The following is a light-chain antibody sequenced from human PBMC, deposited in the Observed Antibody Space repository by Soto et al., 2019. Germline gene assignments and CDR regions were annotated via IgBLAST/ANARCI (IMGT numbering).Light chain of an antibody. CDR1: LNIREE. J-gene: IGKJ1*01. CDR2: AAS. Sequence: IQVTQSPSSLSASVGDRVTITCRASLNIREELDWYQQKPGKAPKRLIYAASNLQSGVPSRFSGSGSGTDFTFIISSLQPEDSATYYCQQTYSTPGWTFGQGTKVDIK. CDR3: QQTYSTPGWT. V-gene: IGKV1-39*01.